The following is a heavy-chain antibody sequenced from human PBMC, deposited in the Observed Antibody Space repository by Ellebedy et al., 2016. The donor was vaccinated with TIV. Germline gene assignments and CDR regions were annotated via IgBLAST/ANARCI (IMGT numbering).Heavy chain of an antibody. J-gene: IGHJ3*02. CDR1: GYSFTTYW. V-gene: IGHV5-51*01. D-gene: IGHD6-19*01. Sequence: GESLKISXKGSGYSFTTYWIGWVRQMPEKGLEWMGIIYPGDSDTRYSPSFQGQVTISADKSISTAYLQWSSLKASDTAMYYCARSSGWYQIDAFDIWGQGTMVTVSS. CDR3: ARSSGWYQIDAFDI. CDR2: IYPGDSDT.